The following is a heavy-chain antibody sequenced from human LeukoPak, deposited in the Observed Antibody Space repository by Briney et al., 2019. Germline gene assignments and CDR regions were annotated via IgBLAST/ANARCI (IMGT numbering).Heavy chain of an antibody. V-gene: IGHV1-24*01. J-gene: IGHJ4*02. CDR1: GYTLIELS. CDR3: ATNLLGLWFGDMSHPP. Sequence: ASVKVSCKVSGYTLIELSMHWVRQAPGKGLEWMGGFDPEDGETIYAQKFQGRVTMTEATSTDTAYMELSSLRSEDTAVYYCATNLLGLWFGDMSHPPWGQGTLVTVSS. D-gene: IGHD3-10*01. CDR2: FDPEDGET.